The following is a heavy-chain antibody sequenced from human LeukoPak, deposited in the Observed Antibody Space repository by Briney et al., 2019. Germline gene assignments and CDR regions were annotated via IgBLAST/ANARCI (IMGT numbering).Heavy chain of an antibody. D-gene: IGHD3-3*01. CDR3: ANVGEWLLADY. V-gene: IGHV3-23*01. J-gene: IGHJ4*02. Sequence: GGSLRLSCAASGFTLSSYAMSWVRQGPGKGLEWVSAISVSGNTYHADSVKGRFTISRDNSENTLYLQMNSLRADDTAVYYCANVGEWLLADYWGQGTLVTVSS. CDR1: GFTLSSYA. CDR2: ISVSGNT.